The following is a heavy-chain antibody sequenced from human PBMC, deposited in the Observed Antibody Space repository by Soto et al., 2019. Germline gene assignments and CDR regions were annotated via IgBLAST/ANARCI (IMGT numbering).Heavy chain of an antibody. CDR1: GFSFSTYG. CDR3: VKVRGRADHYDYMDV. V-gene: IGHV3-23*01. Sequence: DVQLLESGGGLAQRGGSLRLSCAASGFSFSTYGMTWVRQAPGKGLEWVSYVGSGGSTYYADSVKGRFTISIANSKNTLYLQLHSRRAEDTAVYYCVKVRGRADHYDYMDVWGNGTTVTVSS. J-gene: IGHJ6*03. CDR2: VGSGGST. D-gene: IGHD3-16*01.